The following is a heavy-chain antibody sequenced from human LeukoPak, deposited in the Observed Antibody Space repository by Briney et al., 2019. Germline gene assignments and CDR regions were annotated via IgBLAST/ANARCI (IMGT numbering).Heavy chain of an antibody. CDR3: AREKKGLNYYGSGSTFFDY. Sequence: SVKVSCKASGGTFSSYAISWVRQAPGQGLEWMGGIIPIFGTANYAQKFQGRVTITADESTSTAYMELSSLRSEDTAVYYCAREKKGLNYYGSGSTFFDYWGQGTLVTVSS. D-gene: IGHD3-10*01. CDR2: IIPIFGTA. J-gene: IGHJ4*02. V-gene: IGHV1-69*01. CDR1: GGTFSSYA.